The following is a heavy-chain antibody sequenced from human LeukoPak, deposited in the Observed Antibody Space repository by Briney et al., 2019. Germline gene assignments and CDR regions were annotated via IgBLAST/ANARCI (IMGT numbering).Heavy chain of an antibody. Sequence: ASVNVSCKPSGYTFTSFGINWVRQAPGQGLEWMGWISVYNGDTNYAQKFQDRVIMTTDTSTSTAYMELRSLSSDDTAMYYCTRGIKSTPNYYWGQGTLVTVSS. J-gene: IGHJ4*02. V-gene: IGHV1-18*01. D-gene: IGHD2/OR15-2a*01. CDR2: ISVYNGDT. CDR3: TRGIKSTPNYY. CDR1: GYTFTSFG.